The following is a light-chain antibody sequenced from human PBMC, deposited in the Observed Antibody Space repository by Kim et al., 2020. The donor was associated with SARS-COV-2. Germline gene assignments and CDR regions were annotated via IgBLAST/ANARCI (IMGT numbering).Light chain of an antibody. Sequence: SVAPGQTASITCSGDKLGDQYAFVYQQKPGQSPVLVIYQDSKRPSGIPERFSGSNSGNTATLTISGTQAMDEADYYCQAWDSSTAVFGGGTQRPS. CDR3: QAWDSSTAV. CDR1: KLGDQY. J-gene: IGLJ3*02. V-gene: IGLV3-1*01. CDR2: QDS.